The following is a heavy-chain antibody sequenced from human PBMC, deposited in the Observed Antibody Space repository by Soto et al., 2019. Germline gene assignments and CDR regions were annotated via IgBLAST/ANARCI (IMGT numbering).Heavy chain of an antibody. J-gene: IGHJ4*02. D-gene: IGHD2-15*01. CDR2: ISGSGGPT. Sequence: EVQLLESGGGLVQPGGSLRLSCAPSGFTFSSYAMSWVRQAPGKGLGWVSAISGSGGPTYYADSVKGRFTISRDNSKNTMNLQMNSRGAEDTAVYYCAKAPSHCSGGNCYSTVIVDWGQGTMVTVSS. CDR1: GFTFSSYA. V-gene: IGHV3-23*01. CDR3: AKAPSHCSGGNCYSTVIVD.